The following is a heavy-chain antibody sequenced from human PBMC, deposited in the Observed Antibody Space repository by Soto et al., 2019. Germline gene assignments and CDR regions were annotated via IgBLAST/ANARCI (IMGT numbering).Heavy chain of an antibody. CDR3: ARDSLTGNYFDP. V-gene: IGHV4-59*12. J-gene: IGHJ5*02. CDR1: GGSISSYY. CDR2: IYHSGST. D-gene: IGHD1-7*01. Sequence: SETLCLTCTVSGGSISSYYWSWIRQPPGKGLEWIGYIYHSGSTYYNPSLKNRVTISVDRSKNQFSLTLSSVTAADTAVYYCARDSLTGNYFDPWGQGTLVTVSS.